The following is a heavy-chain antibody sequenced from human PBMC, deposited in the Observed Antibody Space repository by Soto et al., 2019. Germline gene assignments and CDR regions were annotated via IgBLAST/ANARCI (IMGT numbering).Heavy chain of an antibody. CDR2: INRGASGT. CDR3: ATLDTAEFQTAAY. D-gene: IGHD2-15*01. J-gene: IGHJ4*02. CDR1: GFIFSAYW. V-gene: IGHV3-7*01. Sequence: EVQLVESGGDLVQPGGSLRLSCAGSGFIFSAYWMSWVRHAPGKGLEWVAMINRGASGTHYVDSVKGRFTISRDNAKKSLYLQLNSLRVEDMSVYCCATLDTAEFQTAAYWGPGTLVTVSS.